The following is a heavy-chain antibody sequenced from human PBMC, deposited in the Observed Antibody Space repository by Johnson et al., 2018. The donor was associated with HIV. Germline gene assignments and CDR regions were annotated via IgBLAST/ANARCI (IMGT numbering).Heavy chain of an antibody. Sequence: VQLVESGGDLVQPGGSLRLSCAASGFTLTDHYMDWVRQAPGKGLLWAARTRNKANSYTTEYAASVKGRFTIPRDASKNSMYLQMNSLKTEDTAVYYCARDRAAAGPDAFDIWGQGTMVTVSS. J-gene: IGHJ3*02. CDR2: TRNKANSYTT. V-gene: IGHV3-72*01. D-gene: IGHD6-13*01. CDR3: ARDRAAAGPDAFDI. CDR1: GFTLTDHY.